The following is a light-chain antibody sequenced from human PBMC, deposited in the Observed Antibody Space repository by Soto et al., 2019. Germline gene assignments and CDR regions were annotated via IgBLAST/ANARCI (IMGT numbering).Light chain of an antibody. J-gene: IGKJ2*01. CDR2: GAS. V-gene: IGKV3-20*01. Sequence: EIVLTQSPGTLSLSPGERATLSCRASQSVSSSYLAWYQQKPGQAPRLLIYGASSRATGIPDMFIGSGSGTHFTLTISRLEPEDFAVYYCQQYGSSPPYTFGQGTKLEIK. CDR1: QSVSSSY. CDR3: QQYGSSPPYT.